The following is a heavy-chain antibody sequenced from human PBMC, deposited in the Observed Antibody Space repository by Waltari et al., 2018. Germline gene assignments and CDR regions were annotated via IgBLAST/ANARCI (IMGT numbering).Heavy chain of an antibody. CDR1: GGSFSVYY. D-gene: IGHD3-22*01. CDR2: INHSGST. CDR3: ARKDTDYYDSSGYYSFDY. V-gene: IGHV4-34*01. J-gene: IGHJ4*02. Sequence: QVQLQQWGAGLLKPSETLSLPCAVYGGSFSVYYWSWIRPPPGKGLEWIGEINHSGSTNYNPSLKSRVTISVDTSKNQFALKLSSVTAADTAVYYCARKDTDYYDSSGYYSFDYWGQGTLVTVSS.